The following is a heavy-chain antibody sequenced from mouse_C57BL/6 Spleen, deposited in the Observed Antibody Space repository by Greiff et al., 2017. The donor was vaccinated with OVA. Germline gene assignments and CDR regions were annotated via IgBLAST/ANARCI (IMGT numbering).Heavy chain of an antibody. CDR3: ARGGLLPFAY. D-gene: IGHD2-3*01. Sequence: EVKLVESGGGLVKPGGSLKLSCAASGFTFSDYGMHWVRQAPEKGLEWVAYISSGSSTIYYADTVNGRFTISRDNAKNTLFLQMTSLRSEDTAMYYCARGGLLPFAYWGQGTLVTVSA. V-gene: IGHV5-17*01. CDR1: GFTFSDYG. CDR2: ISSGSSTI. J-gene: IGHJ3*01.